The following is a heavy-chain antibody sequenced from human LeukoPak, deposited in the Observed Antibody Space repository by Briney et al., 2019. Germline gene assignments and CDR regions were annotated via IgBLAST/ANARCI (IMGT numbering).Heavy chain of an antibody. J-gene: IGHJ6*02. CDR3: ASGYSYGFGMDV. Sequence: ASVKVSCTASGYTFTSYAMHWVRQAPGQRLEWMGWINAGNGNTKYSQKFQGRVTITRDTSASTAYMELSSLRSEDTAVYYCASGYSYGFGMDVWGQGTTVTVSS. CDR1: GYTFTSYA. V-gene: IGHV1-3*01. CDR2: INAGNGNT. D-gene: IGHD5-18*01.